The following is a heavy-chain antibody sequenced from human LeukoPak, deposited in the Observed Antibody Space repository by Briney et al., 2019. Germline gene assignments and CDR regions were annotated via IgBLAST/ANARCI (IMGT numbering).Heavy chain of an antibody. Sequence: PGGSLRLSCADSGFTFSNYNMNWVRQAPGKAMEWVSSITSSGTYTFYADSVKGRFTISRDNSKNTLYLQMNSLRAEDTAVYYCAKDLRLWFGDCPDYWGQGTLVTVSS. J-gene: IGHJ4*02. CDR2: ITSSGTYT. CDR1: GFTFSNYN. V-gene: IGHV3-21*01. CDR3: AKDLRLWFGDCPDY. D-gene: IGHD3-10*01.